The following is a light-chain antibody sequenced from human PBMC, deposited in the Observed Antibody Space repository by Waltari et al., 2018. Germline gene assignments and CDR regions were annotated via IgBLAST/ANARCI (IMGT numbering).Light chain of an antibody. V-gene: IGKV1-9*01. CDR2: AAS. CDR1: QGITTY. Sequence: DIQLTQSPSFLSASVGDRVPITCRASQGITTYLVWYQQKPGKAPKVLIYAASTLQSGVPSRFSGSGSGTEFTLTITSLQPEDFATYYCQQVNGYPLTFGGGTKVEIK. J-gene: IGKJ4*01. CDR3: QQVNGYPLT.